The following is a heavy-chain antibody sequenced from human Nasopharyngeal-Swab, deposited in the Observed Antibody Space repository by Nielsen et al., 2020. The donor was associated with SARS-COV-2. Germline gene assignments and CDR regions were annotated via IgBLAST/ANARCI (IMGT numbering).Heavy chain of an antibody. J-gene: IGHJ3*02. V-gene: IGHV1-2*01. CDR3: ARSGGVGIVAFDM. CDR2: INPNSGDT. D-gene: IGHD2-8*02. Sequence: ASVKVSCKASGYTFTDYSRHWVRQAPGQGLEWMGRINPNSGDTNYAQKFQGRLTITRDTSISTAYMELSGLRSDDTVVYYCARSGGVGIVAFDMWGQGTMVTVSS. CDR1: GYTFTDYS.